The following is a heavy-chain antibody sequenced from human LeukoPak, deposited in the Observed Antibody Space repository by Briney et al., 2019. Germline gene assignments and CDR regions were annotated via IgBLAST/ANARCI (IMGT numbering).Heavy chain of an antibody. CDR2: IKQDGSEK. CDR3: AKDMGWELTVGVAFDI. J-gene: IGHJ3*02. V-gene: IGHV3-7*03. Sequence: GGSLRLSCAASGFTFSSYWMSWVRQAPGKGLEWVANIKQDGSEKYYVDSVKGRFTISRDNAKNSLYLQMNSLRAEDMALYYCAKDMGWELTVGVAFDIWGQGTMVTVSS. CDR1: GFTFSSYW. D-gene: IGHD1-26*01.